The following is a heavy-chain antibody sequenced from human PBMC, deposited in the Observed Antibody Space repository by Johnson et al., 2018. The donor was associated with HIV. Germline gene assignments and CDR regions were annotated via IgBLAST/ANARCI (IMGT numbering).Heavy chain of an antibody. CDR2: IYTGDST. J-gene: IGHJ3*02. D-gene: IGHD3-16*01. CDR1: GFTVSASS. V-gene: IGHV3-66*03. Sequence: VQLVESGGGLIQPGGSLRLSCAASGFTVSASSMIWVRQAPGEGLKWVSLIYTGDSTSYADSVKGRFTISTDNSKNTLFLQMDSLRPEDTAVYYCAKPPSMGADAFDIWGQGTMVTVSS. CDR3: AKPPSMGADAFDI.